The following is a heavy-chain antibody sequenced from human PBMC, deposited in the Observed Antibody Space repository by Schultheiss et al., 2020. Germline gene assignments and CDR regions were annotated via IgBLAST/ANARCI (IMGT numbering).Heavy chain of an antibody. CDR3: ARDDSARFDP. V-gene: IGHV3-23*01. CDR1: GFTFDDYA. J-gene: IGHJ5*02. D-gene: IGHD3-22*01. CDR2: ISGSGGST. Sequence: GGSLRLSCAASGFTFDDYAMHWVRQAPGKGLEWVSAISGSGGSTYYADSVKGRFTISRDNSKNTLYLQMNSLRAEDTAVYYCARDDSARFDPWGQGTLVTVSS.